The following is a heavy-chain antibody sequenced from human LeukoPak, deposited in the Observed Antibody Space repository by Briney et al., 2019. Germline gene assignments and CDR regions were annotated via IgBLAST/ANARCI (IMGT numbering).Heavy chain of an antibody. CDR2: IYSGDNI. Sequence: GGSLRLSCAVSGFIVSSNYMNWVRQAPGKGLEWVSGIYSGDNIYYADSVKGRFTISRDNSKNTLYLQMNSLRAEDTAVYYCARRSGEPGGTSTPEYYFDYWGQGTLVTVSS. CDR1: GFIVSSNY. CDR3: ARRSGEPGGTSTPEYYFDY. J-gene: IGHJ4*02. V-gene: IGHV3-66*04. D-gene: IGHD1/OR15-1a*01.